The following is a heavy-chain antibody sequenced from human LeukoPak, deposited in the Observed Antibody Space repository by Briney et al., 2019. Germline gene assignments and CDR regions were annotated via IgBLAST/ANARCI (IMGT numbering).Heavy chain of an antibody. CDR1: GGTFSSYA. D-gene: IGHD6-13*01. Sequence: ASVKVSCKASGGTFSSYAISWVRQAPGQGLEWMGGIIPIFGTANYAQKFQGRVTITTDESTSTAYMELSSLRSKDTAVYYCARGPPRYSSSWYIFPHLDYWGQGTLVTVSS. J-gene: IGHJ4*02. CDR3: ARGPPRYSSSWYIFPHLDY. CDR2: IIPIFGTA. V-gene: IGHV1-69*05.